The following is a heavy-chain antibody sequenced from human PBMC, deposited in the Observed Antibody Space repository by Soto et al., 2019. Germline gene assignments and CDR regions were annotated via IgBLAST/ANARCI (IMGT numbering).Heavy chain of an antibody. J-gene: IGHJ4*02. Sequence: QVQLQESGPGLVKPSQTLSLTCTVSGGSISSGGYYWSWIRQHPGTGLEWIGYIYYSGITYYNPSLQGRVTITVDTSKNQFSLKLSSVTAADTAVYYCARSGYSYGPNPLLYWGQGTLVTVSS. CDR1: GGSISSGGYY. V-gene: IGHV4-31*03. D-gene: IGHD5-18*01. CDR2: IYYSGIT. CDR3: ARSGYSYGPNPLLY.